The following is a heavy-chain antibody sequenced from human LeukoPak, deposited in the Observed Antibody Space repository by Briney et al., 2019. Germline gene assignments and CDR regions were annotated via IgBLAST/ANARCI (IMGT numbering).Heavy chain of an antibody. CDR1: GGSISSGSYY. V-gene: IGHV4-61*02. Sequence: SETLSLTCTVSGGSISSGSYYWSWMRQPAGKGLEWIGRIYTSGGTNYNPSLKSRVTISVVTSKNQFSLKLSSVTAADTAVYYYAAMVDTAMDPYYYYSYMDVWGKGTTVTISS. CDR3: AAMVDTAMDPYYYYSYMDV. CDR2: IYTSGGT. J-gene: IGHJ6*03. D-gene: IGHD5-18*01.